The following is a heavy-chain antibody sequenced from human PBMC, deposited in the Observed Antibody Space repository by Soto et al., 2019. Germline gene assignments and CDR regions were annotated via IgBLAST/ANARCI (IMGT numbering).Heavy chain of an antibody. Sequence: LGESLKISCKGSGYSFTSYWISWVRQMPGKGLEWMGRIDPSDSYTNYSPSFQGHVTISADKSISTAYLQWSSLKASDTAMYYCARLHMGTSVQLWSSNYYYGMDVWGQGTTVTVSS. CDR2: IDPSDSYT. D-gene: IGHD5-18*01. J-gene: IGHJ6*02. CDR1: GYSFTSYW. V-gene: IGHV5-10-1*01. CDR3: ARLHMGTSVQLWSSNYYYGMDV.